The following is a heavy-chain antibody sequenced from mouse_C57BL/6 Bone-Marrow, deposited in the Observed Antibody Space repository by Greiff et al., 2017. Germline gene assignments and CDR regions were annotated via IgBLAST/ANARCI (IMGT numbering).Heavy chain of an antibody. V-gene: IGHV5-17*01. CDR1: GFTFSDYG. J-gene: IGHJ2*01. D-gene: IGHD3-3*01. CDR2: ISSGSSTI. CDR3: ARYLGDY. Sequence: EVMLVESGGGLVKPGGSLKLSCAASGFTFSDYGMHWVRQAPEKGLEWVAYISSGSSTIYYADTVKGRFTISRDNAKNTLFLHMTSLRSEDTAMYYCARYLGDYWGQGTTLTVSS.